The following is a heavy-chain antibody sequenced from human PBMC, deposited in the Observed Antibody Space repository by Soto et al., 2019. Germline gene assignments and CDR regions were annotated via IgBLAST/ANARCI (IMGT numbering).Heavy chain of an antibody. V-gene: IGHV4-4*02. CDR2: TSHSGIT. CDR1: GGSITSANW. Sequence: KPSETLSLTCAVSGGSITSANWWTWVRQPPGGGLEWIGETSHSGITNYKASLKSRVAMSVDKTKNDVSLKLTSVTAADTAVYYCARVLRGWFDPWGQGTPVTVSS. J-gene: IGHJ5*02. CDR3: ARVLRGWFDP.